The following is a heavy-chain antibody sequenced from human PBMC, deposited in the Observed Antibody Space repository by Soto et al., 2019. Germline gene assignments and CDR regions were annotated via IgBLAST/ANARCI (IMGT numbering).Heavy chain of an antibody. J-gene: IGHJ4*02. V-gene: IGHV3-21*01. CDR3: ARGIHCTNGVCYTDSVAY. CDR2: ISSSSSYI. CDR1: GFTFSSYS. D-gene: IGHD2-8*01. Sequence: DVQLVESGGGLVKPGGSLRLSCAASGFTFSSYSMNWVRQAPGKGLEWVSSISSSSSYIYYADSVKGRFTISRDNAKNSLYLQMNSLRAEDTAVYYCARGIHCTNGVCYTDSVAYWGQGTLVTVSS.